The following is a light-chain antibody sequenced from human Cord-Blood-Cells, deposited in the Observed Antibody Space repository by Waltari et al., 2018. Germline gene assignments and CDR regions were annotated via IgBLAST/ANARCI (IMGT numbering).Light chain of an antibody. CDR3: CSYAGSYPWV. CDR1: SSDVGGYNY. Sequence: QSALTQPRSVSGSPGQSVTISCTGTSSDVGGYNYVSWYQQHPGKAPKLMIYDVSKRPSGVPDRFSGSKSVNTASLTISGLQAEDEADYYCCSYAGSYPWVFGGGTKLTVL. J-gene: IGLJ3*02. CDR2: DVS. V-gene: IGLV2-11*01.